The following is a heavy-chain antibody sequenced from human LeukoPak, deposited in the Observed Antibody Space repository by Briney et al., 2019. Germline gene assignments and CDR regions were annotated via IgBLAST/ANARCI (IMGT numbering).Heavy chain of an antibody. CDR3: TTGRSSRVFDY. D-gene: IGHD2-15*01. CDR2: VNNDGSDT. Sequence: GGSLRLSCAASGFTFGSYWMYWVRQAPGKGLECISRVNNDGSDTIYADSVKGRFTISRDNAKNTVFLQLNSLRAEDTAVYYCTTGRSSRVFDYWGQGTLVTVSS. CDR1: GFTFGSYW. V-gene: IGHV3-74*01. J-gene: IGHJ4*02.